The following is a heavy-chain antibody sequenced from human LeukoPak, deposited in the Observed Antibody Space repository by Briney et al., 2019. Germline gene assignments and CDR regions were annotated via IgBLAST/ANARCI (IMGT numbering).Heavy chain of an antibody. CDR3: ARDLDWAFDI. V-gene: IGHV3-48*04. J-gene: IGHJ3*02. CDR2: ICISSRTI. Sequence: GALVLSFAASGFVFSTYSVNWGRPAPGQGGGGVSYICISSRTISYAASVKGRFTISRDNAKNSLYLQMNSLTAEDTAVYYCARDLDWAFDIWGQGTLVTVSS. CDR1: GFVFSTYS. D-gene: IGHD3/OR15-3a*01.